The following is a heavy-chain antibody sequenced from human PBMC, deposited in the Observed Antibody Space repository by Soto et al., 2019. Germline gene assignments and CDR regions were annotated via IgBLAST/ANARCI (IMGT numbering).Heavy chain of an antibody. CDR3: ATSTVTTFRWFDP. CDR1: GGSISSSNW. V-gene: IGHV4-4*02. CDR2: IYHSGST. D-gene: IGHD4-17*01. Sequence: QVQLQESGPGLVKPSGTLSLTCAVSGGSISSSNWWSWVRQPPGKGLEWIGEIYHSGSTNYNPALKSRFTISVDKSKNQFSLNLSSVTAADTAVYYCATSTVTTFRWFDPWGQGTLVTVSS. J-gene: IGHJ5*02.